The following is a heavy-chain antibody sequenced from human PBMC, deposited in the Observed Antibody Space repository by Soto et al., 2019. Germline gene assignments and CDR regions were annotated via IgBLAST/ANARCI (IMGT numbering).Heavy chain of an antibody. Sequence: QLQLQESGPGLVKPSETLSLTCTVSGGSIRSSSYFWGWIRQFPGKGLERIGNIYYSGNTYYNPSIKSRVNISIDTSRNQFSLKLTSVTAADTAVYFCAKINDKIYQSMDVWGKGATVTVSS. D-gene: IGHD3-22*01. CDR3: AKINDKIYQSMDV. CDR2: IYYSGNT. J-gene: IGHJ6*03. CDR1: GGSIRSSSYF. V-gene: IGHV4-39*01.